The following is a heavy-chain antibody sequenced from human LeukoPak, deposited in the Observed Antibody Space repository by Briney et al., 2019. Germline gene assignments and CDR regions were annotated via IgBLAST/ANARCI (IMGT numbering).Heavy chain of an antibody. Sequence: GASVKVSCKASGYTFTGYYMHWVRQAPGQGLEWMGWINPNNGGTNYAQKFQGRVTMTRDASISTAYMEVNRLRPDDTAVYYCARVPSPAYYYDSSGYYHSRRPFDYWGQGTLVTVSS. D-gene: IGHD3-22*01. CDR1: GYTFTGYY. V-gene: IGHV1-2*02. CDR2: INPNNGGT. J-gene: IGHJ4*02. CDR3: ARVPSPAYYYDSSGYYHSRRPFDY.